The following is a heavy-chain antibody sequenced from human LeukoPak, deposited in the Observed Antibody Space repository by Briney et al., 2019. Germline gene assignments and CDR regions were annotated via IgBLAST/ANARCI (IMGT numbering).Heavy chain of an antibody. CDR2: FDPEDGET. Sequence: ASVNVSCKASGGTFSSYAISWVRQAPGQGLEWMGGFDPEDGETIYAQKFQGRVTMTEDTFTDTAYMELSSLRSEDTAVYYCATVLNVDTAMAGFDYWGQGTLVTVSS. V-gene: IGHV1-24*01. J-gene: IGHJ4*02. CDR1: GGTFSSYA. D-gene: IGHD5-18*01. CDR3: ATVLNVDTAMAGFDY.